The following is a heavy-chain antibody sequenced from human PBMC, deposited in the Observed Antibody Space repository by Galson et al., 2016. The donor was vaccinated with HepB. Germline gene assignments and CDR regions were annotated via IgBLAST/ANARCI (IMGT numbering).Heavy chain of an antibody. CDR2: ITGSGDTT. Sequence: LRLSCAASGFTFSDYVMSWVRQAPGKGLEWVSVITGSGDTTYYAGSVKGRFTISRDNSKNTLFLQMNSLRAEDPAIYYCAKPRSSGWYEFDYWGQGTLVTVSS. CDR3: AKPRSSGWYEFDY. CDR1: GFTFSDYV. D-gene: IGHD6-13*01. J-gene: IGHJ4*02. V-gene: IGHV3-23*01.